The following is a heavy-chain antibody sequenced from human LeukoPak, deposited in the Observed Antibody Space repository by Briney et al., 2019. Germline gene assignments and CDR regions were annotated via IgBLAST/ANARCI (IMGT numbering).Heavy chain of an antibody. CDR1: GGSISSSY. CDR2: INYSGST. CDR3: GRDVWGHVVAFDI. D-gene: IGHD3-16*01. J-gene: IGHJ3*02. V-gene: IGHV4-59*01. Sequence: SETLSLTCTVYGGSISSSYWSWIRHPPGKGREWIGYINYSGSTSYSTSLKSRVTISVDPFKSQFPLRVRSVTAADTGVYYCGRDVWGHVVAFDIWGQGTMVTVSS.